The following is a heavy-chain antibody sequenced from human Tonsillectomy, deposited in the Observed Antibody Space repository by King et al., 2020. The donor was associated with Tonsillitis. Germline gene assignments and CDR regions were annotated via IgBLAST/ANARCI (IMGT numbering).Heavy chain of an antibody. Sequence: VQLVEAGGGQVKPGGSLRLSCAASGFTFSNYSMNWVRQAPGKGLEWVSFISSSSTYIYYADSVKGRFTISRDNAKNSLYLQMNSRRAEDTAVYYCARGDVVVVVADIYDYWGQGTLVTVSS. V-gene: IGHV3-21*01. CDR3: ARGDVVVVVADIYDY. CDR1: GFTFSNYS. D-gene: IGHD2-15*01. J-gene: IGHJ4*02. CDR2: ISSSSTYI.